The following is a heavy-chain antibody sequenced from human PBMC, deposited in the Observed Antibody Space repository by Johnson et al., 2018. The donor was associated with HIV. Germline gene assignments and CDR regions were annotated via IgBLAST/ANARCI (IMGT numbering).Heavy chain of an antibody. CDR2: IYSGGAT. Sequence: VQLVESGGGLIQPGGSLRLSCAASGFTVSSNYMSWVRQAPGKGLEWVSVIYSGGATYYAASVKGRFTISRDNSKNTLYLQMNSLRAEDTAVYYCARGRALRALDAFDIWGQGTMVTVSS. CDR1: GFTVSSNY. CDR3: ARGRALRALDAFDI. D-gene: IGHD4-17*01. V-gene: IGHV3-53*01. J-gene: IGHJ3*02.